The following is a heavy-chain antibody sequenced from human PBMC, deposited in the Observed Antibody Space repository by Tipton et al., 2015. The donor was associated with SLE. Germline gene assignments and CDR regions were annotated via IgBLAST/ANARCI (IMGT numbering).Heavy chain of an antibody. CDR2: IYYTGST. D-gene: IGHD6-19*01. Sequence: TLSLTCAVSGDSLISDYFWGWIRQPPGKGLEWIGYIYYTGSTNYNPSLKSRVTISVDTSKNQFSLRLSSVTAADTAVYYCATHPRSYSSGWSYYFDYWGQGALVTVSS. J-gene: IGHJ4*01. CDR1: GDSLISDYF. CDR3: ATHPRSYSSGWSYYFDY. V-gene: IGHV4-59*13.